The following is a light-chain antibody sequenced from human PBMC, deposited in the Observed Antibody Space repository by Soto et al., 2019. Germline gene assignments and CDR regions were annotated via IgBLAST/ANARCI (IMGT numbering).Light chain of an antibody. V-gene: IGKV3-20*01. CDR3: QPYGSSLWT. CDR2: GAS. J-gene: IGKJ1*01. Sequence: EIVLTQSPGTLSLSPGERATLSCRASQSVSSSYLAWYQQKPGQAPRLLLYGASSRSTGIPDRFSGSGSGTDFTLTISGLEPEDFAVYYCQPYGSSLWTFGQGTKVDIK. CDR1: QSVSSSY.